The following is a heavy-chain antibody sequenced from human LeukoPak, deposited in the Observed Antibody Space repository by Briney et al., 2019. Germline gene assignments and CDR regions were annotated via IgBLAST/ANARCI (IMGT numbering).Heavy chain of an antibody. J-gene: IGHJ4*02. CDR3: AKDAQRGFDYSNSLEY. CDR1: GFTFSSYA. CDR2: ISGSGGDT. Sequence: GGSLRLSCAASGFTFSSYAMSWVRQAPGKGLQWVSAISGSGGDTYDADSVKGRFTISRDNSKNTLYLQMNSLRAEDTAVYYCAKDAQRGFDYSNSLEYWGQGTLVTVSS. V-gene: IGHV3-23*01. D-gene: IGHD4-11*01.